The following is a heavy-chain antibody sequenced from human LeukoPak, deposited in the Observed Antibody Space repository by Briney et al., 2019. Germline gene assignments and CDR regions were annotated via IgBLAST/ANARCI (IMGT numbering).Heavy chain of an antibody. J-gene: IGHJ5*02. CDR3: TNWGFWSAYSAS. V-gene: IGHV3-49*04. CDR1: GLIFGDYA. CDR2: IRSKAYGGTA. D-gene: IGHD3-3*01. Sequence: PGGSLRLSCTTSGLIFGDYAMSWVRQAPGKGLEWVGFIRSKAYGGTADYAASVEGIFTISRDDSKSIAYLQMSSLKTEDTAMYYCTNWGFWSAYSASWGQGTLVTVSS.